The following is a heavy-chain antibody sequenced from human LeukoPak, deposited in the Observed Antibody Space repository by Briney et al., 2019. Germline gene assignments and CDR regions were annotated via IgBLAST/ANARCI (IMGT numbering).Heavy chain of an antibody. Sequence: GGSLRLSCVASGFTSGHIFTDYWMTWVRQVPGKGLEWVSGISCVDDSTYFADSVKGRFTISRDKSKNTLYLQMNSLRAEDTAVYYCAKDAVRGSGRINWFDSWGQGTLVTVSS. J-gene: IGHJ5*01. D-gene: IGHD3-10*01. CDR1: GFTSGHIFTDYW. CDR3: AKDAVRGSGRINWFDS. CDR2: ISCVDDST. V-gene: IGHV3-23*01.